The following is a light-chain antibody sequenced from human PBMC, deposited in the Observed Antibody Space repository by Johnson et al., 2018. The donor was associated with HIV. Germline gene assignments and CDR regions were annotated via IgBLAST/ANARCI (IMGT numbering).Light chain of an antibody. CDR3: GTWDSRLSASYV. CDR2: DNN. Sequence: QSVLTQPPSVSAAPGQKVTISCSGSSSNIGNNYVSWYQQLPGTAPKLLIYDNNKRPSGIPDRFSGSKSGTSATLGITGLQTGDGADYYCGTWDSRLSASYVIGTGTKVTGL. J-gene: IGLJ1*01. V-gene: IGLV1-51*01. CDR1: SSNIGNNY.